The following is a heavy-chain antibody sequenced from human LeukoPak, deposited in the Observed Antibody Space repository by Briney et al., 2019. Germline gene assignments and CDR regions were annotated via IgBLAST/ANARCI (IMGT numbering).Heavy chain of an antibody. V-gene: IGHV3-9*03. D-gene: IGHD3-22*01. Sequence: GGSLRLSCAASGFTFDDYAMHWVRQAPGKGLEWVSGISWNSGSIGYADSVKGRFTISRDNAKNSLYLQMNSLRAEDVALYYCAKDKGAYYYDSSAFGHAFDIWGQGTMVTVSS. CDR3: AKDKGAYYYDSSAFGHAFDI. CDR2: ISWNSGSI. J-gene: IGHJ3*02. CDR1: GFTFDDYA.